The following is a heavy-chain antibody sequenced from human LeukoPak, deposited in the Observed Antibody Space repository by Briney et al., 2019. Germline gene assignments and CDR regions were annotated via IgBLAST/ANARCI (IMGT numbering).Heavy chain of an antibody. CDR1: GASFSSSPYF. V-gene: IGHV4-39*07. J-gene: IGHJ4*02. CDR3: ARAGSTIAARSPDY. Sequence: SETLSLTCTVSGASFSSSPYFWGWVRQPPGKGLEWIGSVSDSGRAFYNPSLKSRVTLSIDTFKNHFSLRLTSVTAADTAVYYCARAGSTIAARSPDYWGQGTLVTVS. D-gene: IGHD6-6*01. CDR2: VSDSGRA.